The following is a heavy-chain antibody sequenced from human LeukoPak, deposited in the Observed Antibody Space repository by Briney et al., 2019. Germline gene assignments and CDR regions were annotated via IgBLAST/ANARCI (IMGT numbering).Heavy chain of an antibody. CDR2: ISGSGAST. J-gene: IGHJ4*02. D-gene: IGHD2-2*01. CDR3: ARLAPSSPNIVVVPAASTPFDY. V-gene: IGHV3-23*01. CDR1: GFTFSSYA. Sequence: PGGSLRLSCAASGFTFSSYAMSWVRQAPGKGLEWVSAISGSGASTYYADSVKGRFTISRDNSKNTLYLQMNSLRAEDTAVYYCARLAPSSPNIVVVPAASTPFDYWGQGTLVTVSS.